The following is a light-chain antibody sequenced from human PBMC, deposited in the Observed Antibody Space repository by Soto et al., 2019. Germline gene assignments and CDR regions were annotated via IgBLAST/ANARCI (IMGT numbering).Light chain of an antibody. CDR1: HSEVGGYNL. V-gene: IGLV2-23*02. J-gene: IGLJ1*01. Sequence: ALTQPASVSGSRGQSITISCTGTHSEVGGYNLVSWYQHHPRKAPKLVIYEVSERPSGVSYRFSGSKSGNTASLTISGLQAGDEADYYCCSYAGSVDHYVFGTGTKVTVL. CDR2: EVS. CDR3: CSYAGSVDHYV.